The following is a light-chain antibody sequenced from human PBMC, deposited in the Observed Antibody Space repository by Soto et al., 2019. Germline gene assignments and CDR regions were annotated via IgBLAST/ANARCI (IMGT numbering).Light chain of an antibody. CDR3: QQYNNWPPTYT. V-gene: IGKV3-15*01. Sequence: ELMMTQSPATLSVSPGERATLSCRASQSVNSALAWYQQKPGQAPRLLIYSASARATGIPARFSGSGSGTEFTLTISSLQSEDFAVYYCQQYNNWPPTYTFGQGTKVDIK. CDR1: QSVNSA. J-gene: IGKJ2*01. CDR2: SAS.